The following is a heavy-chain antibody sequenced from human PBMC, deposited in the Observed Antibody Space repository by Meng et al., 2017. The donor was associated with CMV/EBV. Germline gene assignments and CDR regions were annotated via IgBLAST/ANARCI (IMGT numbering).Heavy chain of an antibody. CDR3: AKDGQWLVRAYFDY. J-gene: IGHJ4*02. Sequence: SLKISCAASGFTFDDYAMHWVRQAPGKGLEWVSGISWNSGSIGYADSVKGRFTISRDNAKNSLYLQMNSLRAEDMALYYCAKDGQWLVRAYFDYWGQGTLVTVSS. V-gene: IGHV3-9*03. CDR1: GFTFDDYA. D-gene: IGHD6-19*01. CDR2: ISWNSGSI.